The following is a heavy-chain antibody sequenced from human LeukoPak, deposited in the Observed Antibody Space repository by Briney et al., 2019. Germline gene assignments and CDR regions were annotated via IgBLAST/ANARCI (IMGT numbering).Heavy chain of an antibody. CDR3: ARGDSRKNAFDI. CDR2: IYYSGST. D-gene: IGHD6-13*01. CDR1: SGSISSYY. Sequence: PSETLSLTCTVSSGSISSYYWSWLRQPPGKGLEWIGYIYYSGSTNYNPSLKSRVTISVDTSKNQFSLKLSSVTAADTAVYYCARGDSRKNAFDIWGQGTMVTVSS. V-gene: IGHV4-59*01. J-gene: IGHJ3*02.